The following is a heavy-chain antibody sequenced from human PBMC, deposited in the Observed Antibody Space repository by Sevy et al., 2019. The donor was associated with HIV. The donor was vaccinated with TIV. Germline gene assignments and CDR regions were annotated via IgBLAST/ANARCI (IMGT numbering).Heavy chain of an antibody. CDR3: ASDFDSRYFDWLLPTTGSDY. CDR2: ISAYNGNR. V-gene: IGHV1-18*01. D-gene: IGHD3-9*01. J-gene: IGHJ4*02. CDR1: GYTFTSYG. Sequence: ASVKVSCKVSGYTFTSYGISWVRQAPGQGLEWMGWISAYNGNRNYPQKLQGRVTMTTDTSTSTAYMELRSLRSDDTAVYYCASDFDSRYFDWLLPTTGSDYWGQGTLVTVSS.